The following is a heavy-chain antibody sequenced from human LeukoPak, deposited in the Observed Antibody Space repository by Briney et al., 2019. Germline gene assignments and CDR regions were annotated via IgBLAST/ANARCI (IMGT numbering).Heavy chain of an antibody. CDR3: ANPRDRGYYFYFDY. Sequence: GGSLRLSCAASGFTFRNYWMSWVRQAPGKGLEWVSGFSGSGGSTYYADSVKGRFTISRDNSRNTLYLQMNSLRAEDTAVYYCANPRDRGYYFYFDYWGQGTLVTVSS. V-gene: IGHV3-23*01. D-gene: IGHD3-22*01. CDR2: FSGSGGST. CDR1: GFTFRNYW. J-gene: IGHJ4*02.